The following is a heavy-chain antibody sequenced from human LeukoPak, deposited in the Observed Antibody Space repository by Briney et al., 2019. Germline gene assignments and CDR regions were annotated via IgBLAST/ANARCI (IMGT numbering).Heavy chain of an antibody. Sequence: AGGSLRLSCTASGFTVSSNYMSWVRQAPGKGLEWVSVIYSGGSTYYADSVKGRFTISRDSSKNTLYLQMNSLRAEDTAVYYCARVLRWYCSGGSCYYFDYWGQGTLVTVSS. V-gene: IGHV3-66*01. CDR3: ARVLRWYCSGGSCYYFDY. D-gene: IGHD2-15*01. CDR2: IYSGGST. CDR1: GFTVSSNY. J-gene: IGHJ4*02.